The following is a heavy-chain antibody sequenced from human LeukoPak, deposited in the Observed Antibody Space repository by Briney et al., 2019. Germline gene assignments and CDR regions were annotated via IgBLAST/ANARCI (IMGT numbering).Heavy chain of an antibody. CDR1: GDSISNYY. CDR3: ARLGKAYYMDV. D-gene: IGHD1-1*01. J-gene: IGHJ6*03. V-gene: IGHV4-59*08. Sequence: SESLSLTCTVSGDSISNYYWTWIRQTPGKGLEWIGNLYHRWAADYNPSPKTRVTTSVDTSKDQFSLSLRSSTAADTAVYFCARLGKAYYMDVWGTGSTASVSS. CDR2: LYHRWAA.